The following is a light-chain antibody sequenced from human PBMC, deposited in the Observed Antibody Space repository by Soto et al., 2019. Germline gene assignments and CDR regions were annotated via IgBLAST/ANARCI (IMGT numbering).Light chain of an antibody. CDR2: DAS. J-gene: IGKJ1*01. Sequence: EIVLTQSPATLSLSPGERATLSCRASQSVSSYLAWYQQKPGQAPRLLIYDASNRATGIPARFSGSGSGTDFTVTISSLEPEDFAVYYCQQRSNWPWTFGQGIKVEIK. V-gene: IGKV3-11*01. CDR3: QQRSNWPWT. CDR1: QSVSSY.